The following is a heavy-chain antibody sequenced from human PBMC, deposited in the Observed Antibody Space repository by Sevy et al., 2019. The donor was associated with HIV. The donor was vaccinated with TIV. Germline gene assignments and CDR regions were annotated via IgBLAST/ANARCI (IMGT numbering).Heavy chain of an antibody. V-gene: IGHV3-21*01. CDR2: IGSSSSYI. CDR1: GFTFSSYS. CDR3: ARGAGKITFGGVIVINTFDI. Sequence: GGSLRLSCSASGFTFSSYSMNWVRQAPGKGLEWVSSIGSSSSYIYYADSVKGRFTIARDSAKNSLYLKMNSLRAEDTAVYYCARGAGKITFGGVIVINTFDIWGQGTMVTVSS. D-gene: IGHD3-16*02. J-gene: IGHJ3*02.